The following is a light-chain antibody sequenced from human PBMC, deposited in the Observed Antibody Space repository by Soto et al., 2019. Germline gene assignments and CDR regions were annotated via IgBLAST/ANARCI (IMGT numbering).Light chain of an antibody. V-gene: IGKV3-15*01. J-gene: IGKJ5*01. CDR3: QQYEKWPPSIT. Sequence: EIEMTQSPVTLSVSPGERATLSCRASQSVSSNLAWYQQKPGQAPRLLIYGASTRATGIAARFSGSGSGTGFTLTIRSLQSEDFALYFCQQYEKWPPSITFGQGTRLEI. CDR2: GAS. CDR1: QSVSSN.